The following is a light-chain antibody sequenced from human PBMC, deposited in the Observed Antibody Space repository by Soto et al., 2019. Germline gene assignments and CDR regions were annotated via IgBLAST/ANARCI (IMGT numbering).Light chain of an antibody. CDR3: QSYDSSLIVSKV. CDR2: ANS. J-gene: IGLJ1*01. Sequence: QSVLTQPPSVSGSPGQSVTISCAWISSNLGAVYDVQWYQQFPGTAPKLLIYANSARPSGVPDRFSGSKSGTSASLAITGLQAEDEADYYCQSYDSSLIVSKVFGTGTKVTVL. CDR1: SSNLGAVYD. V-gene: IGLV1-40*01.